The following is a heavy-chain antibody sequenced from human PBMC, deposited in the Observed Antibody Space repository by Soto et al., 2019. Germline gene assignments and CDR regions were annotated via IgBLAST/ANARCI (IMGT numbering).Heavy chain of an antibody. CDR1: GGSFSGYY. J-gene: IGHJ3*02. CDR3: ASPTVPRNAFDI. Sequence: QVQLQQWGAGLLKPSETLSLTCAVYGGSFSGYYWSWIRQPPGKGLEWIGEINHSGSTNYNPSLKSRVTISVDTSKNQFSRKLSSVTAADTAVYYCASPTVPRNAFDIWGQGTMVTVSS. CDR2: INHSGST. D-gene: IGHD4-17*01. V-gene: IGHV4-34*01.